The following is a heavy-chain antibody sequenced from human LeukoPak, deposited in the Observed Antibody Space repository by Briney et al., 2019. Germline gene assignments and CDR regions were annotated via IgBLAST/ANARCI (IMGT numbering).Heavy chain of an antibody. Sequence: SETLSLTCTVSGGSISSYYWNWIRQPPGKGLEWIGYISYSGTTNYSPSLKSRVTISVDTSKKQFSLKLTSATAADTAVYYCARGDDYKSTLFDYWGQGTLVTVSS. CDR2: ISYSGTT. D-gene: IGHD5-12*01. CDR1: GGSISSYY. V-gene: IGHV4-59*01. J-gene: IGHJ4*02. CDR3: ARGDDYKSTLFDY.